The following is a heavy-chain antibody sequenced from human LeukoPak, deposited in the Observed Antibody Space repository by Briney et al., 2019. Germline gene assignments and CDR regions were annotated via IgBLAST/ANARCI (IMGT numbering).Heavy chain of an antibody. Sequence: PSETLSLTCTVSGGSISSYYWSWVRQAPGKGLEWISAISGSGTSTYYADAVKGRFTISRDNSKNTLYLQMNSLRAGDTAVYYCAKDEKVSGWPFEYWGQGTLVTVSS. CDR1: GGSISSYY. CDR2: ISGSGTST. V-gene: IGHV3-23*01. J-gene: IGHJ4*02. CDR3: AKDEKVSGWPFEY. D-gene: IGHD6-19*01.